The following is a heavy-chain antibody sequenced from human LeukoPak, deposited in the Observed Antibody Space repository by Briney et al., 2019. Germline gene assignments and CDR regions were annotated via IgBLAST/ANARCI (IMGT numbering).Heavy chain of an antibody. CDR1: GYTFTSYA. CDR2: INAGNGNT. V-gene: IGHV1-3*01. J-gene: IGHJ4*02. CDR3: AREPSRGYRSYYFDY. D-gene: IGHD5-24*01. Sequence: ASVKVSCKASGYTFTSYAMHWVRQAPGQRLEWMGWINAGNGNTKYSQKFQGRVTITTDESTSTAYMELSSLRSEETAVYYCAREPSRGYRSYYFDYWGQGTLVTVSS.